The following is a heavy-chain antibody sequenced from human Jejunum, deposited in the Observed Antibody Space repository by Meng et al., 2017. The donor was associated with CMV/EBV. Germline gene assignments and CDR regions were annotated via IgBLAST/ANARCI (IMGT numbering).Heavy chain of an antibody. V-gene: IGHV3-23*01. J-gene: IGHJ4*02. D-gene: IGHD3-9*01. CDR3: AKVPTWLNVLTGFPLDY. CDR2: IRASDDT. Sequence: GFIFKSYTMSWVRQAPGKGLEWVSSIRASDDTFYADSVKGRFTISRDNSWNTLYLQMNSLRAEDTAIYYCAKVPTWLNVLTGFPLDYWGQGTLVTVSS. CDR1: GFIFKSYT.